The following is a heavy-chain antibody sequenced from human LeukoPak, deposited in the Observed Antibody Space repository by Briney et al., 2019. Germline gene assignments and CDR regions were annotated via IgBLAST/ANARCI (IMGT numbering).Heavy chain of an antibody. Sequence: PSETLSLTCTVSDGSISSGGYYWSWIRQHPGKGLEWIGYIYYSGSTYYNPSLKSRVTISVDTSKNQFSLKLSSVTAADTAVYYCARVETTVTHYGMDVWGQGTTVTVSS. J-gene: IGHJ6*02. V-gene: IGHV4-31*03. CDR3: ARVETTVTHYGMDV. D-gene: IGHD4-17*01. CDR2: IYYSGST. CDR1: DGSISSGGYY.